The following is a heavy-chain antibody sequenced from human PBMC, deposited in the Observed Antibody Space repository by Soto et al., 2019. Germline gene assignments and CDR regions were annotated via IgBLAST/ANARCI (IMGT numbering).Heavy chain of an antibody. D-gene: IGHD3-22*01. CDR2: ISNNGGST. CDR1: GFTFSSYA. J-gene: IGHJ3*02. CDR3: AKDLPLGGYYYAPDGFDI. V-gene: IGHV3-23*01. Sequence: GSLRLSCSASGFTFSSYAMSWVRQAPGKGLEWVSTISNNGGSTYYADSVKGRFTISRDNSKNTLYLQMNSLRAEDTAVHYCAKDLPLGGYYYAPDGFDIWGQGTMVTVSS.